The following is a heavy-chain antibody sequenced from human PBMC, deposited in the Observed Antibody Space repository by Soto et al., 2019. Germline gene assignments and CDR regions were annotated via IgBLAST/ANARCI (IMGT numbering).Heavy chain of an antibody. CDR1: GDSISSSSYY. CDR3: ARRLGYSGYVDY. J-gene: IGHJ4*02. V-gene: IGHV4-39*01. Sequence: SETLSLTCSVSGDSISSSSYYWGWIRQPPGKGLEWIGSIYYSGSTYYNPSLKSRVTISVDTSKNQFSLKLSSVTAADTAVYYCARRLGYSGYVDYWGQGTLVTVSS. CDR2: IYYSGST. D-gene: IGHD5-12*01.